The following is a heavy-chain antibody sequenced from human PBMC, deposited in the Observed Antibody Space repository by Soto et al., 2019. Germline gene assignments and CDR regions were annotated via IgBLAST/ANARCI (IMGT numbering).Heavy chain of an antibody. CDR2: INPNSRGT. Sequence: ASVKVSCKASGYTFTGYYMHWVRQAPGQGLEWMGWINPNSRGTNYAQKFQGRVTMTRDTSISTAYMELSRLRSDDTAVYYCARDKDLLCFGDFHAGMDVWGQGTTVTVSS. V-gene: IGHV1-2*02. CDR1: GYTFTGYY. CDR3: ARDKDLLCFGDFHAGMDV. J-gene: IGHJ6*02. D-gene: IGHD3-10*01.